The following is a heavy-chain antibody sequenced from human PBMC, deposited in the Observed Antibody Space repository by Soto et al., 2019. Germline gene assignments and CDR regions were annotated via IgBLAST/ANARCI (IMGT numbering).Heavy chain of an antibody. J-gene: IGHJ4*02. Sequence: QVQLVQSGGGLVKPGESLKISCAASGFSFRDYFMSWLRQAPGKGLEWVSYIGPYGNSIYYADSVKGRFTISRDDATKSLHLHMNSLRTDDTAVYYCARDDHTYGVYWGQGTPVTVSS. CDR2: IGPYGNSI. V-gene: IGHV3-11*01. CDR3: ARDDHTYGVY. CDR1: GFSFRDYF. D-gene: IGHD2-21*01.